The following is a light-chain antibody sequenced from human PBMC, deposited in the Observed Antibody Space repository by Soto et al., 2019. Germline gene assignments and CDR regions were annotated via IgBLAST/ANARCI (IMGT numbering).Light chain of an antibody. CDR3: CSYAGSSTSHVV. V-gene: IGLV2-23*01. CDR2: EGS. J-gene: IGLJ2*01. CDR1: SSDVGSYNL. Sequence: QSALTQPASVSGSPGQSITISCTGTSSDVGSYNLVSWYQQHPGKAPKVMIYEGSKRPSGVSNRFSGPKSGNTASLTISGLQAEDEADYYCCSYAGSSTSHVVFGGGTKLTVL.